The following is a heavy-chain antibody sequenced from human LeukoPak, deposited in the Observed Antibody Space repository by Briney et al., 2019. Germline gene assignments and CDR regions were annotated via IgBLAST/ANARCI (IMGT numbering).Heavy chain of an antibody. CDR1: GFTFSSYE. CDR2: ISSSGSTI. V-gene: IGHV3-48*03. D-gene: IGHD1-26*01. Sequence: PGGSLRLSCAASGFTFSSYEMNWVRQAPGKGLEWVSYISSSGSTIYYTDSVKGRFTISRDNAQNSLYLLMNSLRAEDTAVYYCARRKDSGSQSHDYWGQGTLVTVSS. CDR3: ARRKDSGSQSHDY. J-gene: IGHJ4*02.